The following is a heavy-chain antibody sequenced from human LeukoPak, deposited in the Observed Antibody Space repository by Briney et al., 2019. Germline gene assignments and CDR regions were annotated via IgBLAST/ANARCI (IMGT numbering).Heavy chain of an antibody. J-gene: IGHJ5*02. CDR1: GGSISSGSYY. Sequence: PSQTLSLTCTVSGGSISSGSYYWSWIRQPAGKGLEWIGRIYTSGSTNYNPSLKSRVTISVDTSKNQFSLKLSSVTAADTAVYYCATRITMVRGAGFDPWGQGTLVTVSS. V-gene: IGHV4-61*02. CDR3: ATRITMVRGAGFDP. CDR2: IYTSGST. D-gene: IGHD3-10*01.